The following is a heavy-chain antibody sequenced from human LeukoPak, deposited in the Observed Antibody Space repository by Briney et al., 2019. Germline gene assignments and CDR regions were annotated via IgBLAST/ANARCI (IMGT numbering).Heavy chain of an antibody. CDR2: IYYSGST. CDR1: GGSISSGDYY. CDR3: ARVSRYNWNDGWDY. J-gene: IGHJ4*02. Sequence: SETLSLTCTVSGGSISSGDYYWSWLRQPPGKGLEWIGYIYYSGSTYYNPSLKSRVTISVDTSKNQFSLKLSSVTAADTAVYYCARVSRYNWNDGWDYWGQGTLVTVSS. D-gene: IGHD1-1*01. V-gene: IGHV4-30-4*01.